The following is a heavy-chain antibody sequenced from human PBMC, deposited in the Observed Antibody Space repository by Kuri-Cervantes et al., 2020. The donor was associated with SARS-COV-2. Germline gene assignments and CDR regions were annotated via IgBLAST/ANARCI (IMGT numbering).Heavy chain of an antibody. D-gene: IGHD3-3*01. Sequence: GESLKISCAASGFTFSGHWIHWVRQAPGKGLVWVSRINPDGSYTNNADSVKGRFTISRDNSKNTLYLQMNSLRAEDTAVYYCAKIYDFWSGYRGGLDVWGQGTTVTVSS. V-gene: IGHV3-74*01. CDR3: AKIYDFWSGYRGGLDV. CDR2: INPDGSYT. J-gene: IGHJ6*02. CDR1: GFTFSGHW.